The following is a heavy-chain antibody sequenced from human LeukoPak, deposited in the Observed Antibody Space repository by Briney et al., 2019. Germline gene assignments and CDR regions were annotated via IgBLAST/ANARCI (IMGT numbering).Heavy chain of an antibody. Sequence: SETLSLTCTVSGGSISSSSYYWGWIRQPPGKGLEWSGSIYYSGTTYYTPSLRSRVTISVDTSKNQFSLKLSSVTAADTAVYYCARQAYYYGSGSYTYFDYWGQGTLVTVSS. J-gene: IGHJ4*02. CDR1: GGSISSSSYY. CDR3: ARQAYYYGSGSYTYFDY. D-gene: IGHD3-10*01. CDR2: IYYSGTT. V-gene: IGHV4-39*01.